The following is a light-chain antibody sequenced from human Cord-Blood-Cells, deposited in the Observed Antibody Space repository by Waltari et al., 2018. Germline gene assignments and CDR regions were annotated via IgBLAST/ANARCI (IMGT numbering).Light chain of an antibody. CDR2: VAS. CDR3: QQYGSSPMYT. V-gene: IGKV3-20*01. Sequence: EIVLTQSPGTLSLSPGERATLSCRASQSVSSSYLAWYQQKPGQAPRLLIYVASSRATGIPDMVSGSGSETDFTLTISRLEPEDFAVYYCQQYGSSPMYTFGQGTKLEIK. J-gene: IGKJ2*01. CDR1: QSVSSSY.